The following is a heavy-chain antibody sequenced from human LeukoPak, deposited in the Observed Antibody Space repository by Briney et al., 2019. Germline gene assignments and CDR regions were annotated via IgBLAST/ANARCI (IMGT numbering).Heavy chain of an antibody. CDR2: ISSSSSTI. Sequence: PGGSLRLSCAASGFTFSSYSMNWVRQAPGKGLEWVSYISSSSSTIYYADSVKGRFTISRDNAKNSLYLQMNSLRAEDTAVYYCARVWGVTRYNWFDPWGQGTLVTVSS. V-gene: IGHV3-48*01. CDR1: GFTFSSYS. CDR3: ARVWGVTRYNWFDP. J-gene: IGHJ5*02. D-gene: IGHD2-21*02.